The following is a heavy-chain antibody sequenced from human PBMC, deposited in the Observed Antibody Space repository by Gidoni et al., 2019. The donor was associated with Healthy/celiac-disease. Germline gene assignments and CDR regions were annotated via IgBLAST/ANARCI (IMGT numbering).Heavy chain of an antibody. CDR1: GGSISSSSYY. D-gene: IGHD6-13*01. J-gene: IGHJ6*02. CDR2: IYYSGST. Sequence: QLQLQESGPGLVKPSETLSLTCTVSGGSISSSSYYWGWIRQPPGKGLEWIGRIYYSGSTYYTPSLKSRVTISVDTSKNQFSLKLSSVTAADTAVYYCARPRAAADNYYGMDVWGQGTTVTVSS. V-gene: IGHV4-39*01. CDR3: ARPRAAADNYYGMDV.